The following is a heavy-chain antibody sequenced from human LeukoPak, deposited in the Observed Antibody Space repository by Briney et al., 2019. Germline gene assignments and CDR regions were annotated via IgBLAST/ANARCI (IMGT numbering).Heavy chain of an antibody. CDR3: ARSRQASGLFNS. V-gene: IGHV4-30-2*01. CDR2: IYDRGPA. D-gene: IGHD3-10*01. J-gene: IGHJ5*01. Sequence: SETLSLTCTVSGYAITSGGFSWNWIRQPPGKGLEWIGCIYDRGPAYYNPSLKSRFTISVDRPKNQFFLNVTSLTAADTTVYYCARSRQASGLFNSWGQGTLVVVSS. CDR1: GYAITSGGFS.